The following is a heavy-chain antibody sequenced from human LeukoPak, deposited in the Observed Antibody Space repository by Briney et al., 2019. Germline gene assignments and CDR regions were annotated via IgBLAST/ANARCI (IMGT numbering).Heavy chain of an antibody. D-gene: IGHD2-15*01. V-gene: IGHV3-48*01. CDR2: IDNRSGTI. Sequence: GGSLRLSCAASGFTFSDYSMNWVRQAPGKGLEWVSYIDNRSGTIYYADPVKGRFTISRDNSKNTLYLQMNNLRAEDTAIYYCARVGSRYCSGANCYDGFWGQGTLVSVSS. CDR1: GFTFSDYS. J-gene: IGHJ4*02. CDR3: ARVGSRYCSGANCYDGF.